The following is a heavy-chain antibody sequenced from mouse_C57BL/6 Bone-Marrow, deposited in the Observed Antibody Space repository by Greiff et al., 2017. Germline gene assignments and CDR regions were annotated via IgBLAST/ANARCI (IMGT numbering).Heavy chain of an antibody. CDR3: APGAMDY. V-gene: IGHV1-26*01. J-gene: IGHJ4*01. Sequence: VQLQQSGPELVKPGASVKISCKASGYTFTDYYMNWVKQSHGKSLEWIGDINPSNGGTGYDQKFKGKATLTVDKSSSTAYMELRSLTSEYSAVYYCAPGAMDYWGQGTSVTVSS. CDR1: GYTFTDYY. CDR2: INPSNGGT.